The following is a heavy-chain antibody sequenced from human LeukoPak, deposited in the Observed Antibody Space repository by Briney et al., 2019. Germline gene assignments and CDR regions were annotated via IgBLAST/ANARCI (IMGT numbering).Heavy chain of an antibody. CDR1: GFTFSSYV. V-gene: IGHV3-23*01. J-gene: IGHJ4*02. CDR2: ISGSGSTT. Sequence: PGGSLRLSCAASGFTFSSYVMTWVRQAPGKGLEWVSGISGSGSTTYYADSVKGRFTISRDNSKNTLYLQMNSLRGEDTAVYYCAKDPFPLRWGQGTLVTASS. CDR3: AKDPFPLR.